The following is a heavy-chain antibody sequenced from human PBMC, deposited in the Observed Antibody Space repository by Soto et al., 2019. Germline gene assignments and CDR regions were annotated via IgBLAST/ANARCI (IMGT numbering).Heavy chain of an antibody. V-gene: IGHV1-69*02. CDR1: GGDFLSYT. CDR3: VQMWFGELWHGMDV. CDR2: IIPILDVA. Sequence: QLVQSGAEVKKPGSSVKVSCKASGGDFLSYTISWVRQAPGQGPEWMGTIIPILDVAKNAQKFQGRVAITADKATSTVYMELRSLRSDDTAVYYCVQMWFGELWHGMDVWGQGTTITVSS. D-gene: IGHD3-10*01. J-gene: IGHJ6*02.